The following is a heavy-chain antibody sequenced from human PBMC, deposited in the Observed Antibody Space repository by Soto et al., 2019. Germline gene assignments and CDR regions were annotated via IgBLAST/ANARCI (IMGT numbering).Heavy chain of an antibody. V-gene: IGHV3-9*01. Sequence: GGSLRLSCAVSGFTFDDNAMHWVRKAPEKGLEWVSGINWKSDIGYADSVKGRFTISRDNAENSLYLQMNSLRAEDTAVYYCAISQDRGGRTTFIYWGQGTQVTVSS. CDR3: AISQDRGGRTTFIY. J-gene: IGHJ4*02. CDR1: GFTFDDNA. D-gene: IGHD3-16*01. CDR2: INWKSDI.